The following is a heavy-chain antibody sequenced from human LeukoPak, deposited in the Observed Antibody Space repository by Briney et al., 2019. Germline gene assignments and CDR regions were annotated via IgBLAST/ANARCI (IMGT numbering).Heavy chain of an antibody. CDR2: IHYSGST. Sequence: SETLSLIRTVSGGSISSFYWSWLRQPPGKGLEWIAYIHYSGSTDSTPSLQSRVTMSGDTSKNKLSLKLTAVTAADTAVYYCARGIVWNYLGMDVWGQETTVSVSS. CDR1: GGSISSFY. CDR3: ARGIVWNYLGMDV. V-gene: IGHV4-59*01. J-gene: IGHJ6*02. D-gene: IGHD1-26*01.